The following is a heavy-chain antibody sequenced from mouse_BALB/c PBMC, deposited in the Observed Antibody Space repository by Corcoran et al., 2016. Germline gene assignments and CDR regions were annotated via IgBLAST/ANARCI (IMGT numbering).Heavy chain of an antibody. D-gene: IGHD3-1*01. CDR1: GYSFTGYY. CDR3: ARSARATYYFDY. J-gene: IGHJ2*01. V-gene: IGHV1S34*01. CDR2: ISCYNGAT. Sequence: LVKTGASVKISCTASGYSFTGYYMHWVKQSHGKSLEWIGYISCYNGATSYNQKFKGKATFTVDTSSSTAYMQFNSLTSEDSAVCYCARSARATYYFDYWGQGTTLTVSS.